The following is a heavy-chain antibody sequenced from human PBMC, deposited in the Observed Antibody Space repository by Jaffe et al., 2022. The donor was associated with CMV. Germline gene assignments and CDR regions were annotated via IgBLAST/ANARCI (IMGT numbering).Heavy chain of an antibody. CDR2: IDPSDSYT. Sequence: EVQLVQSGAEVKKPGESLRISCKGSGYSFTSYWISWVRQMPGKGLEWMGRIDPSDSYTNYSPSFQGHVTISADKSISTAYLQWSSLKASDTAMYYCHLVDTAMVTSFAVGFDYWGQGTLVTVSS. CDR3: HLVDTAMVTSFAVGFDY. J-gene: IGHJ4*02. V-gene: IGHV5-10-1*03. D-gene: IGHD5-18*01. CDR1: GYSFTSYW.